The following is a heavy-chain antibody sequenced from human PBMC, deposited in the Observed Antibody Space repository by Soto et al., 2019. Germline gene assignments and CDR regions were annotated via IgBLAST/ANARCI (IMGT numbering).Heavy chain of an antibody. Sequence: QVQLVQSGAEVKKPGSSVKVSCKASGGTFSNYALSWVRQAPGQGLEWMGGIMPMFGRADYAPKFQGRVTMTEDXPXXXAXMDLSSLRSEDTAVYYCASWLKEDGIGGNCYYGMDVWVQGTTVTVSS. CDR1: GGTFSNYA. CDR3: ASWLKEDGIGGNCYYGMDV. CDR2: IMPMFGRA. J-gene: IGHJ6*02. D-gene: IGHD1-20*01. V-gene: IGHV1-69*12.